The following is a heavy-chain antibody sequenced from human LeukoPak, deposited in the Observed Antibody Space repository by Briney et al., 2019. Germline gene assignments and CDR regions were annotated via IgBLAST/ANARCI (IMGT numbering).Heavy chain of an antibody. D-gene: IGHD1-26*01. V-gene: IGHV4-34*01. CDR3: ARGVIVDATKEFDY. CDR1: GGSFSGYY. Sequence: SETLSLTCAVYGGSFSGYYWSWIRQPPGKGLEWIGEINHSGSTNYNPSLKSRVTISVDTSKNQFSLKLSSVTAADTAVYYCARGVIVDATKEFDYWGQGTLVTVSS. CDR2: INHSGST. J-gene: IGHJ4*02.